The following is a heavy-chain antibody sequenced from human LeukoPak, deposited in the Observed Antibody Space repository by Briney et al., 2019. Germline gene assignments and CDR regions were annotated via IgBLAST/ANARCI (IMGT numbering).Heavy chain of an antibody. Sequence: SETLSLTCTVSGGSISSYYWSWIRQPAGKGLEWIGRIYTSGSTNYNPSLKSRVTMSVDTSKNQFSLKLSSVTAADTAVYYCTRGGSGWNYYHHHMDVWGKGTTVTISS. CDR2: IYTSGST. V-gene: IGHV4-4*07. D-gene: IGHD6-25*01. CDR1: GGSISSYY. CDR3: TRGGSGWNYYHHHMDV. J-gene: IGHJ6*03.